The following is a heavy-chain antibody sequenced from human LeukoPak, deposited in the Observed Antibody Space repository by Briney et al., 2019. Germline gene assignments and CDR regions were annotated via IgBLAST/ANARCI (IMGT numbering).Heavy chain of an antibody. D-gene: IGHD1-1*01. CDR2: IYYSGST. J-gene: IGHJ4*02. Sequence: SETLSLTCTVSGGSISSGGYYWSWIRQHPGKGLEWIGYIYYSGSTNYNPSLKSRVTISVDTSKNQLSLKLNSVTAADTAVYYCAGSYNWSDDFDYWGPGTLVTVSS. CDR3: AGSYNWSDDFDY. CDR1: GGSISSGGYY. V-gene: IGHV4-61*08.